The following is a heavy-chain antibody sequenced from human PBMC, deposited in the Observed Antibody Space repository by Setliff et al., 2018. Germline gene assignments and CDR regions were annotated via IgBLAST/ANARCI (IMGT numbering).Heavy chain of an antibody. Sequence: ASVKVSCKASAHTFTNYFMHWVRQAPGQGLEWMGIISPSGGSASYAQNFQGRVTITADESTSTVYMELSSLRSEDTAVYYCAREVEGDYMDVWGKGTTVTVSS. J-gene: IGHJ6*03. CDR2: ISPSGGSA. CDR3: AREVEGDYMDV. D-gene: IGHD3-16*01. CDR1: AHTFTNYF. V-gene: IGHV1-46*01.